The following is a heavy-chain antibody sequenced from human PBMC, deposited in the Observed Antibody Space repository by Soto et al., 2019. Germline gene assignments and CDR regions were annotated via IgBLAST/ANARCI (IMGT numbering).Heavy chain of an antibody. CDR1: GGSISSSSYY. CDR3: ARRTTIADLSKWIDP. CDR2: IYYSGST. J-gene: IGHJ5*02. V-gene: IGHV4-39*01. D-gene: IGHD1-1*01. Sequence: PSETLSLTCTVSGGSISSSSYYWGWIRQPPGKGLEWIGSIYYSGSTYYNPSLKSRVTISVDTSKNQFSLKLSSVTAADTAVYYCARRTTIADLSKWIDPRGKGTLVTVSS.